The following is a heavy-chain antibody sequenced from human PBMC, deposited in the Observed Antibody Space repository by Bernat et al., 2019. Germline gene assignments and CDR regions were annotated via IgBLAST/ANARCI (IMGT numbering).Heavy chain of an antibody. D-gene: IGHD6-13*01. CDR3: TREGIAAAATSYYYYMDV. Sequence: EVQLVESGGGLVQPGRSLRLSCTASGFTFGDYAMSWVRQAPGKGLEWVGFSRSKAYGGTTEYAASVKGRFTISRDDSKSIAYLQMNSLKTEDTAVYYCTREGIAAAATSYYYYMDVWGKGTTVTVSS. V-gene: IGHV3-49*04. CDR2: SRSKAYGGTT. J-gene: IGHJ6*03. CDR1: GFTFGDYA.